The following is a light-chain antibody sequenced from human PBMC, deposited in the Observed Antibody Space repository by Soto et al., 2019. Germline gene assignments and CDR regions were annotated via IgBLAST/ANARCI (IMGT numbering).Light chain of an antibody. CDR3: QQHSHWPPWT. Sequence: EIVLTQSPGTLSLSPGERATLSCRASQNVRTFLDWYQQKPGQAPRLLIYAASNRATGIPDRFSGSGSGTDFTLTISSLEPEDFAVYYCQQHSHWPPWTFGQGTRVEIQ. V-gene: IGKV3-11*01. CDR2: AAS. J-gene: IGKJ1*01. CDR1: QNVRTF.